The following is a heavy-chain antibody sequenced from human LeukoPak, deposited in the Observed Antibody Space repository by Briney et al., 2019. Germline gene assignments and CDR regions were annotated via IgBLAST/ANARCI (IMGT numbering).Heavy chain of an antibody. CDR3: ARDIGRWGYYYYAMDV. CDR2: IQSGGST. V-gene: IGHV3-66*01. Sequence: GGSLRLSCAASGFTVRNNYMSWVRQAPGKGLEWVSVIQSGGSTIYADSAKGRFTISRDNSKNTVFLQMNSLRADDTALYYCARDIGRWGYYYYAMDVWGQGTTVTVSS. CDR1: GFTVRNNY. J-gene: IGHJ6*02. D-gene: IGHD3-10*01.